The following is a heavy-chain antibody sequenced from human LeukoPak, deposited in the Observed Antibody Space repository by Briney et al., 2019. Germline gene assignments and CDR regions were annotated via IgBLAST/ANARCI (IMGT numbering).Heavy chain of an antibody. Sequence: GASVKVSCKASGGTFSSYAISWVRQAPGQRLEWMGWINAGNGNTKYSQKFQGRVTITRDTSASTAYMELSSLRSEDTAVYYCVRGRYCSSTSCYTPTIPRFDPWGQGTLVTVSS. CDR1: GGTFSSYA. CDR3: VRGRYCSSTSCYTPTIPRFDP. V-gene: IGHV1-3*01. J-gene: IGHJ5*02. CDR2: INAGNGNT. D-gene: IGHD2-2*02.